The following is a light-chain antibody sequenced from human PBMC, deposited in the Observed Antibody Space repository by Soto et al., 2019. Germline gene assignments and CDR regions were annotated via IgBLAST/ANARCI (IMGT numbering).Light chain of an antibody. CDR2: EGS. Sequence: DIQMTQSPAALSASVGDRVTITCRASQSVSNCLAWYRQKPGEAPKLLIYEGSTLERGVPSRFSGSGSGTEFTLTISSLQPDDFSTFYYQQSDTYSRTFGQGTKL. V-gene: IGKV1-5*03. CDR3: QQSDTYSRT. J-gene: IGKJ1*01. CDR1: QSVSNC.